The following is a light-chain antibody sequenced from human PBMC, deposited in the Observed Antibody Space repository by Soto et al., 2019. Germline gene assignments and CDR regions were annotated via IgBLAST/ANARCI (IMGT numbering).Light chain of an antibody. CDR3: ATWDDSRNKV. J-gene: IGLJ1*01. V-gene: IGLV1-44*01. CDR2: NND. Sequence: VLTQPPSASGTPGQRVTISCSGSSSNIGSNTVNWYQQLPGTAPKLLIYNNDQRPSGVPDRFSGSKSGTSASLAISGLQSEDEADYYCATWDDSRNKVFGTGTKVTVL. CDR1: SSNIGSNT.